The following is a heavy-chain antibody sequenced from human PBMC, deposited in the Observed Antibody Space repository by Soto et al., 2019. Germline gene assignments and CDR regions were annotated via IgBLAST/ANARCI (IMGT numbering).Heavy chain of an antibody. CDR1: GGSISSGGYY. Sequence: QVQLQESGPGLVKPSQTLSLTCTVSGGSISSGGYYWSWIRQHPGKGLEWIGYIYYSGSTYYNPYLKRRVTISVDTSKNQFSLKLSSVTAADTAVYYCARVKKYWDSSGNWFDPWGQGTLVTVSS. CDR3: ARVKKYWDSSGNWFDP. D-gene: IGHD3-22*01. V-gene: IGHV4-31*03. CDR2: IYYSGST. J-gene: IGHJ5*02.